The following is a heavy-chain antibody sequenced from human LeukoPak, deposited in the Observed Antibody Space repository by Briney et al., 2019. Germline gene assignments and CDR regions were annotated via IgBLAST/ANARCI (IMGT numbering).Heavy chain of an antibody. V-gene: IGHV4-59*01. CDR3: ARDRISYGSGSYPKPHYYYGMDV. CDR1: GGSISSYY. J-gene: IGHJ6*02. CDR2: IYYSGST. D-gene: IGHD3-10*01. Sequence: PSETLSLTCTVSGGSISSYYWSWIRQPPGKGLEWIGYIYYSGSTNYNPSLKSRLTISVDTSKNQFSLKLSSVTSSDTAVYYRARDRISYGSGSYPKPHYYYGMDVWGQGTTVTVSS.